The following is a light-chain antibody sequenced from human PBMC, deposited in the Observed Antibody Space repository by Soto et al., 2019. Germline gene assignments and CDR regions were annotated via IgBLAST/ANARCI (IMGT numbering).Light chain of an antibody. CDR2: GAF. CDR3: QQYGNSYWT. J-gene: IGKJ1*01. CDR1: QSVSSFY. Sequence: DIVWTQSPGTLSLSPGERASLSCRASQSVSSFYLAWYQQKPGKAPRLLIYGAFRRATGIPDRFSGSGSGTVFTVTISRLEAEGYAVYYCQQYGNSYWTVGRGTEVEIK. V-gene: IGKV3-20*01.